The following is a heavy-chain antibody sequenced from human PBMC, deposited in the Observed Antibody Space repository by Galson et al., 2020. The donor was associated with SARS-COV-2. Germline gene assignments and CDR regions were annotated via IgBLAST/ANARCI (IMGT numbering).Heavy chain of an antibody. CDR2: IYTSGST. Sequence: SETLSLTCTVSGGSISSGSYYWSWIRQPAGKGLEWIGRIYTSGSTNYNPSLKSRVTISVDTSKNQFSLKLSSVTAADTAVYYCAREITIFGVVMRGVFDYWGQGTLVTVSS. V-gene: IGHV4-61*02. CDR3: AREITIFGVVMRGVFDY. CDR1: GGSISSGSYY. D-gene: IGHD3-3*01. J-gene: IGHJ4*02.